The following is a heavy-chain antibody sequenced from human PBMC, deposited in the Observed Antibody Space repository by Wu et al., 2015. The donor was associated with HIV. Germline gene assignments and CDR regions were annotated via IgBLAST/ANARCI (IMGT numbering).Heavy chain of an antibody. CDR3: AREGMVQSSSHPGGYFDI. CDR1: GYTFISYG. V-gene: IGHV1-18*01. Sequence: QVQLVQSGAEVKKPGASVKVSCKASGYTFISYGISWVRQAPGQGLEWMGWISAYNGNTNYAQKLQGRVTMTTDTSTSTAYMELRSLRSDDTAIYYCAREGMVQSSSHPGGYFDIWGQGTMVTVSS. D-gene: IGHD6-13*01. CDR2: ISAYNGNT. J-gene: IGHJ3*02.